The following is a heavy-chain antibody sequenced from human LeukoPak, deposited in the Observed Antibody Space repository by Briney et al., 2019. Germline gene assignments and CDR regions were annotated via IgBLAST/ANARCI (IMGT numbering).Heavy chain of an antibody. CDR1: GFALSSHW. CDR2: VNRDGSET. Sequence: GGSLRLSCAASGFALSSHWMTWVRRVPGRGPEWVANVNRDGSETYYLDSVKGRFTISKDNAKNSLYLQMNSLRAEDTALYHCARNNGMDVWGQGTTVIVSS. CDR3: ARNNGMDV. J-gene: IGHJ6*02. V-gene: IGHV3-7*03.